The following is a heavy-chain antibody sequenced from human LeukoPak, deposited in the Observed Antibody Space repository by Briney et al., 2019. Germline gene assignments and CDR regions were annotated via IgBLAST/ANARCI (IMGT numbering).Heavy chain of an antibody. D-gene: IGHD2-8*01. V-gene: IGHV4-34*01. J-gene: IGHJ6*03. Sequence: AETLSLTCAVYGGSFSGYYWSWIRQPPGKGLEWIGEINHSGSTNYNPSLKSRVTISVDTSKNQFSLKLSSVTAADTAVYYCAIGKLVVYAIIARYYYYYMDVWGKGTTVTVSS. CDR3: AIGKLVVYAIIARYYYYYMDV. CDR1: GGSFSGYY. CDR2: INHSGST.